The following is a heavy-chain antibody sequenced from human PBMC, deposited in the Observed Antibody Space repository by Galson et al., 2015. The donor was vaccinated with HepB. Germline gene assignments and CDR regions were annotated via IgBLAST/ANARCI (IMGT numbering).Heavy chain of an antibody. D-gene: IGHD2-8*01. J-gene: IGHJ4*02. Sequence: SLRLSCAASGFTFRRYAMHWVRQAPGKGLEWVSLISDDGSKKYYADSVKGRFTISRDNSKNTLYLQMNSLRGEDTAVYYCAKEDGVSRALDYWGQGTLVTVSS. CDR1: GFTFRRYA. V-gene: IGHV3-30*18. CDR2: ISDDGSKK. CDR3: AKEDGVSRALDY.